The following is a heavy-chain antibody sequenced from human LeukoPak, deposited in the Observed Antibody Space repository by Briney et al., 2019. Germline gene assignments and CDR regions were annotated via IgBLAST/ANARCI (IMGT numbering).Heavy chain of an antibody. J-gene: IGHJ5*02. CDR2: IDWDDDI. CDR3: ARMRSSGCYQGGWFET. V-gene: IGHV2-70*11. D-gene: IGHD6-19*01. Sequence: SGPALVRPTRALTLTCTFSGFSLSTSGMCVSWIRQPPGKALEWLARIDWDDDIYYSTSLKTRLTISKDTSKNQVVLTMTNMDPVDTATYYCARMRSSGCYQGGWFETWGRVALRTVSS. CDR1: GFSLSTSGMC.